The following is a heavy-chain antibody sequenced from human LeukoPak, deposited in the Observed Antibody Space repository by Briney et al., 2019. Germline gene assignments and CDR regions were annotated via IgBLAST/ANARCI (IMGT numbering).Heavy chain of an antibody. CDR2: IIPIFGTA. CDR1: GGTFSSYA. J-gene: IGHJ4*02. CDR3: ARYCSSTSCYGSSFDY. D-gene: IGHD2-2*01. Sequence: SVKVSCKASGGTFSSYAISWVRQAPGQGLEWMGGIIPIFGTANYAQKFQGRVTITADESTSTACMELSSLRSEDTAVYYCARYCSSTSCYGSSFDYWGQGTLVTVSS. V-gene: IGHV1-69*01.